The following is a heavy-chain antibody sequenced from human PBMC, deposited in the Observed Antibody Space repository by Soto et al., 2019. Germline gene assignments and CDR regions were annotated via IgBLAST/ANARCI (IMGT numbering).Heavy chain of an antibody. D-gene: IGHD3-10*01. CDR3: ARASSTGAGGAFDI. V-gene: IGHV1-69*13. CDR1: GGTFSSYR. CDR2: IVPIYRTA. J-gene: IGHJ3*02. Sequence: SVKVSCKASGGTFSSYRINWVRQAPGQGLEWVGGIVPIYRTADYAQKFQGRVTITADESARTSYMELRSLKSQDTAVYYCARASSTGAGGAFDIWGQGTMVTVSS.